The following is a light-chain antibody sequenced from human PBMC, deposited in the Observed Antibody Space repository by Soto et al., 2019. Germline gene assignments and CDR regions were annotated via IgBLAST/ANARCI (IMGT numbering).Light chain of an antibody. CDR2: WAS. CDR1: QSVLYSPNNKNY. J-gene: IGKJ1*01. Sequence: DIVMTQSPASLAVSLGERATINCKSSQSVLYSPNNKNYLAWYQHKPGQPPKMLIYWASIRESGVPDRFSGSGSGTDFTLTISSLQSEDVAVYYCQQYYTNSWSFGQGTKV. CDR3: QQYYTNSWS. V-gene: IGKV4-1*01.